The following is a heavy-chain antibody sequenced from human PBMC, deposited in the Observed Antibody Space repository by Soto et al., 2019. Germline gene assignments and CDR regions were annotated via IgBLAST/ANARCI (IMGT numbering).Heavy chain of an antibody. D-gene: IGHD2-8*02. V-gene: IGHV3-30*18. CDR2: IAYDGSNK. CDR3: AKDGGTGKYYDY. J-gene: IGHJ4*02. Sequence: QVQLVESGGGVVQPGRSLRLSCAASGFTFNIDGMHWVRQAPGKGLEWVSVIAYDGSNKYYADSVKGRFTISRDNSKDTLYLQMNSLRPEDTAVYYGAKDGGTGKYYDYWGQGTLVTVSS. CDR1: GFTFNIDG.